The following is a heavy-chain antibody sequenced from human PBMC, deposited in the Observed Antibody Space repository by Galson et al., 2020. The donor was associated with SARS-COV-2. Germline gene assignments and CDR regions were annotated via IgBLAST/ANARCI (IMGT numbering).Heavy chain of an antibody. V-gene: IGHV3-53*05. CDR1: GFAVSSKY. Sequence: METGGSLRLSCAASGFAVSSKYMSWVRQAPGKGLEWVSVIYYDGNTNYADSVRGRFTISRDTSKNTGSLQMNSLGAEDTAVYYCVRDDGTAPYDYWGPGTLVTVSS. CDR2: IYYDGNT. CDR3: VRDDGTAPYDY. J-gene: IGHJ4*02. D-gene: IGHD5-18*01.